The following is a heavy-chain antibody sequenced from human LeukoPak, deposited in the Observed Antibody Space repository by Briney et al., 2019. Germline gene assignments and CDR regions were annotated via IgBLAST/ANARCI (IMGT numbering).Heavy chain of an antibody. D-gene: IGHD5-24*01. V-gene: IGHV1-69*13. CDR2: IIPIFGTA. Sequence: ASVKVSCKASGGTFSSYAISWVRQAPGQGLEWMGGIIPIFGTANYAQKFQGRVTITADESTSTAYMELSSLRSEDTAVYYCARGGDGYNRGDAFDIWGQGTMVTVSS. CDR1: GGTFSSYA. CDR3: ARGGDGYNRGDAFDI. J-gene: IGHJ3*02.